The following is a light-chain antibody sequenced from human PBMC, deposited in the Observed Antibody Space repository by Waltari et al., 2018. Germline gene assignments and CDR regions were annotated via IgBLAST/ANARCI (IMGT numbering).Light chain of an antibody. CDR2: EVS. J-gene: IGLJ2*01. V-gene: IGLV2-23*02. CDR1: SSDVGSYNL. Sequence: QSALTQPASVSGSPGQSITISCTGTSSDVGSYNLVSWYQQHPDKAPKLVFYEVSNRPSGVSDRVSGSKSGNTASLTISGLQAEDEADYYCCSYAGSDTFVVLGGGTKLTVL. CDR3: CSYAGSDTFVV.